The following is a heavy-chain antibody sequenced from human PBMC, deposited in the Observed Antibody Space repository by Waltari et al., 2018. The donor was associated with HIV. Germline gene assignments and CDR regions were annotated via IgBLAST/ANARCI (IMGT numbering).Heavy chain of an antibody. V-gene: IGHV4-61*02. CDR1: GGSLHRGSYY. Sequence: QVQLQESGPGLVTTSQTLSLTCTVSGGSLHRGSYYSSWIRLPAGKGLEWIGRIYTSGSTNYNPALKSRVTISVDTSKNQFSLKLSSVTAADTAVYYCARRGIQLWFYAFDIWGQGTMVTVSS. J-gene: IGHJ3*02. CDR2: IYTSGST. CDR3: ARRGIQLWFYAFDI. D-gene: IGHD5-18*01.